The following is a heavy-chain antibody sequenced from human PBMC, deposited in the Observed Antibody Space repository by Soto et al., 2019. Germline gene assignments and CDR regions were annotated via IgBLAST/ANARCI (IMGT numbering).Heavy chain of an antibody. Sequence: SETLSLTCTVSGGSISSSSYYWGWIRQPPGKGLEWIGSIYYSGSTYYNPSLKSRVTISVDTSKNQFSLKLSSVTAADTAVYYCASSYYDILTGYYPRFCFDYWGQGTLVTVSS. CDR2: IYYSGST. D-gene: IGHD3-9*01. CDR3: ASSYYDILTGYYPRFCFDY. J-gene: IGHJ4*02. CDR1: GGSISSSSYY. V-gene: IGHV4-39*01.